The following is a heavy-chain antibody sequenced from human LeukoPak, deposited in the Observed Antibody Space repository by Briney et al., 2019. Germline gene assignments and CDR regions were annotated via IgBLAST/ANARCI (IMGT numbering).Heavy chain of an antibody. CDR2: ISSSSYI. Sequence: GGSLRLSCAASGFTFSSYSMNWVRQAPGKGLEWVSSISSSSYIYYADSVKGRFTISRDNAKNSLYLQMNSLRAEDTAVYYCAREALVGSYFDYWGQGTLVTVSS. V-gene: IGHV3-21*01. CDR3: AREALVGSYFDY. D-gene: IGHD2-15*01. J-gene: IGHJ4*02. CDR1: GFTFSSYS.